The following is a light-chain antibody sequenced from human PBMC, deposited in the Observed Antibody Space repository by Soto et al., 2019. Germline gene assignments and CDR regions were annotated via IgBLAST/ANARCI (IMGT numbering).Light chain of an antibody. J-gene: IGLJ1*01. CDR3: SSYTSSSNLNG. V-gene: IGLV2-14*01. CDR2: EVS. Sequence: QSALTQPASVSGSPGQSITISCTGTSSDVGGYNYVSWYQQHPGKAPKLMIYEVSNRPSGVSNRFSGSKSGNTASLTISGLQAEDEADYYCSSYTSSSNLNGFGTGTKLTVL. CDR1: SSDVGGYNY.